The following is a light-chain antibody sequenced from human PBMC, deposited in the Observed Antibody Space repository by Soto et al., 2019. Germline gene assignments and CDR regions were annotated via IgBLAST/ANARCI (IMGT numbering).Light chain of an antibody. CDR1: SNDIGRYNY. CDR2: DVS. Sequence: QSVLTQPASVSGSPGQSITISCTGTSNDIGRYNYVSWYQQHPGKAPKLIIYDVSNRPSGVSNRFSGSKSGNTASLTVSGLQAEDEADYFCCSYTSSSTTTYRLGTGTKVTVL. J-gene: IGLJ1*01. CDR3: CSYTSSSTTTYR. V-gene: IGLV2-14*01.